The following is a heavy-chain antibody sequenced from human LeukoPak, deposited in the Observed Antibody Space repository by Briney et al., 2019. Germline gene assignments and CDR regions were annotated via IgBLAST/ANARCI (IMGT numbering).Heavy chain of an antibody. J-gene: IGHJ4*02. CDR3: ARSYYGDYEDF. CDR2: INSDGSST. CDR1: GFTSSTYW. D-gene: IGHD4-17*01. Sequence: GGSLRLSCAASGFTSSTYWLHWVRQAPGKGLMWVSRINSDGSSTSYADSVKGRFTISRDNAKNTVYLHMNSLKVEDTAVYYCARSYYGDYEDFWGQGTLVAVSS. V-gene: IGHV3-74*01.